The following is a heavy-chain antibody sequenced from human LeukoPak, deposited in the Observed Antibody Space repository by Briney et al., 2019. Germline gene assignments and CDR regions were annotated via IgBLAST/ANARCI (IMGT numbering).Heavy chain of an antibody. V-gene: IGHV3-7*03. CDR1: GFTFSTYW. J-gene: IGHJ4*02. Sequence: PGGSLRLSCAASGFTFSTYWMSWVRQAPGKGLEWVANIKEDGSEKYYVDSVKGRFSISRDNAKKSLYLQMSSLRAEDTAVYYCAGEGYCSGGSCYYFDYWGQGTLVTASS. D-gene: IGHD2-15*01. CDR3: AGEGYCSGGSCYYFDY. CDR2: IKEDGSEK.